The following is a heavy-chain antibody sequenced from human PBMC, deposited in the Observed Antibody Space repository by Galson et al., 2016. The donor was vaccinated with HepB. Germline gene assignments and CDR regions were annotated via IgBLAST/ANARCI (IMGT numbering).Heavy chain of an antibody. CDR2: INPTGSST. V-gene: IGHV1-46*01. Sequence: SVKVSCKASGYTFTNYYMHWVRQAPGQGLQWMGIINPTGSSTRYAQKFHVRVTLTRDTYTSAVYMELRSLRSEDTAVYYCARSPQWLEHFDYWGQGTLVTVSS. D-gene: IGHD6-19*01. CDR3: ARSPQWLEHFDY. CDR1: GYTFTNYY. J-gene: IGHJ4*02.